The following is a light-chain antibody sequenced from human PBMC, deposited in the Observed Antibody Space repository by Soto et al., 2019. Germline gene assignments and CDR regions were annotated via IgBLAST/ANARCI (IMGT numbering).Light chain of an antibody. J-gene: IGKJ1*01. CDR1: QSVSSY. V-gene: IGKV3-20*01. CDR3: QQYDDRPRT. CDR2: GVF. Sequence: EIVLTQSPATLSLSPGERATLSCRASQSVSSYLAWYQQKPGQAPRLLIYGVFSRATGVPDRFSGGGSGTDFTLTISRVEPEDFAVYYCQQYDDRPRTFGQGTKADIK.